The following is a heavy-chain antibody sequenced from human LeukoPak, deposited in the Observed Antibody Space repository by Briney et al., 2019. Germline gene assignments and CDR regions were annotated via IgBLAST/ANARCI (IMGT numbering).Heavy chain of an antibody. J-gene: IGHJ4*02. D-gene: IGHD3-10*01. Sequence: GGSLRLSCAASGFTFSTYTMAWVRQAPGGGPEWVSGIGGDGGGGTFYADSVRGRFAISRDNSKSTLYLQMNSLRVEDTAVYYCLKDFGRNLGGPGYWGRGTLVTVSP. CDR1: GFTFSTYT. CDR3: LKDFGRNLGGPGY. V-gene: IGHV3-23*01. CDR2: IGGDGGGGT.